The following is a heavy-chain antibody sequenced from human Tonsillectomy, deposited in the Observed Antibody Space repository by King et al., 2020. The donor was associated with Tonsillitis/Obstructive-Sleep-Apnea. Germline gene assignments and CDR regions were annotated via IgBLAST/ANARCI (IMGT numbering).Heavy chain of an antibody. Sequence: VQLQQWGAGLLKPSETLSLTCAVYGGSFSGYYWSWIRQPPGKGLEWIGEIDHSGSTNFNPSLKSRVTISADTSKTQFSLKLSSVTAADTAVYYCAREITTDAFDMGAKGQWSSSLQ. D-gene: IGHD3-3*01. CDR2: IDHSGST. CDR3: AREITTDAFDM. V-gene: IGHV4-34*01. CDR1: GGSFSGYY. J-gene: IGHJ3*02.